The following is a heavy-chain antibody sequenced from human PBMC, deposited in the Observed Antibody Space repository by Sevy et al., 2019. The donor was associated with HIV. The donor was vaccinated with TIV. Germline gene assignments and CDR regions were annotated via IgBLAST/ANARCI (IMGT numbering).Heavy chain of an antibody. CDR2: IYSGGST. Sequence: GGSLRLSCAASGFTVSSNYMSWVRQAPGKGLEWVSVIYSGGSTYYADSVKGGFTISRDNSKNTLYLQTNSLRAEDTAVYYCAREGRVVVITGDVAFDIWGQGTMVTVSS. CDR1: GFTVSSNY. D-gene: IGHD3-22*01. CDR3: AREGRVVVITGDVAFDI. J-gene: IGHJ3*02. V-gene: IGHV3-66*01.